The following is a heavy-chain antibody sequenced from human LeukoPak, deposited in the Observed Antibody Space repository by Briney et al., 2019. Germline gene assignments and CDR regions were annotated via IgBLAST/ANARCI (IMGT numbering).Heavy chain of an antibody. V-gene: IGHV1-46*03. CDR1: GYTFTSYY. J-gene: IGHJ4*02. D-gene: IGHD5-18*01. Sequence: ASVKVSCKASGYTFTSYYMHWVRQAPGQGLEWMGIINPSGGSTSYAQKFQGRLTITTDASTSTAYMELSSLRSEDTAVYYCARVEAMVYWGQGTLVTVSS. CDR3: ARVEAMVY. CDR2: INPSGGST.